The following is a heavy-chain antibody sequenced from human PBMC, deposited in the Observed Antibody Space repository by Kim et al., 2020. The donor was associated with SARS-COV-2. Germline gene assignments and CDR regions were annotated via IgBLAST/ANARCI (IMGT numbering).Heavy chain of an antibody. V-gene: IGHV1-18*04. CDR1: GYTFTSYG. CDR2: ISAYNGNT. CDR3: ATNIGYCSSTSCYPYYYGMDV. Sequence: ASVKVSCKASGYTFTSYGISWVRQAPGQGLEWMGWISAYNGNTNYAQKLQGRVTMTTDTSTSTAYMELRSLRSDDTAVYYCATNIGYCSSTSCYPYYYGMDVWGQGTTVTVSS. D-gene: IGHD2-2*01. J-gene: IGHJ6*02.